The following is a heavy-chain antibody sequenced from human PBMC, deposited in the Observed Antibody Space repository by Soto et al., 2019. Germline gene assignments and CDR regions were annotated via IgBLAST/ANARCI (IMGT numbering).Heavy chain of an antibody. CDR1: GFTFSDYA. CDR2: VSHDGRNT. CDR3: AKGGRQWLVTSDFNY. D-gene: IGHD6-19*01. Sequence: VQLVESGGGVVQPGRSLRLSCAASGFTFSDYAMHWVRQAPGKGLEWVAVVSHDGRNTHYADSVKGRFTISRDSSTNTVSLEMTSLRAEDTAVYSCAKGGRQWLVTSDFNYWGPGALVPVSS. J-gene: IGHJ4*02. V-gene: IGHV3-30*18.